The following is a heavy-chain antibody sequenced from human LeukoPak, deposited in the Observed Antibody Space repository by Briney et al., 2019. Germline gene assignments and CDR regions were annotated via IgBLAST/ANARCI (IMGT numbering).Heavy chain of an antibody. CDR1: GFTFSSYG. J-gene: IGHJ6*02. D-gene: IGHD3-10*01. Sequence: GGSLRLSCAASGFTFSSYGMHWVRQAPGKGLEWVAVIWYDGSNKYYADSVKGRFTISRDNSKNTLYLQMNSLRGEDTAVYYCAKERITMVRGVIKPLYYYGMDVWGQGTTVTVSS. CDR2: IWYDGSNK. CDR3: AKERITMVRGVIKPLYYYGMDV. V-gene: IGHV3-33*06.